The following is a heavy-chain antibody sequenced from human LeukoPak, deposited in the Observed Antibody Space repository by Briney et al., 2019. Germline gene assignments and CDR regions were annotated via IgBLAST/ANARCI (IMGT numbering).Heavy chain of an antibody. Sequence: PSGTLSLTCAVSGGSISTTDWWTWVRQPPGKGLEWIGEIYHGGSTHYNSSLKSRVTISVDKSKNQFSLKLSSVTAADTAVYYCARVHCDDTSCFYFDYWGQGTLVTVSS. CDR3: ARVHCDDTSCFYFDY. D-gene: IGHD2-2*01. CDR2: IYHGGST. V-gene: IGHV4-4*02. J-gene: IGHJ4*02. CDR1: GGSISTTDW.